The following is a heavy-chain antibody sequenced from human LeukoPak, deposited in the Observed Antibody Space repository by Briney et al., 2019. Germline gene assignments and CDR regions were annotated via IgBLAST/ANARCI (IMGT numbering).Heavy chain of an antibody. Sequence: PSQTLSLTCTVSGGSISSGDYYWSWIRQPPGKGLEWIGYIYYSGSTYYNPSLKSRVTISVDTSKNQFSLKLSSVTAADTAVYYCARGRFLEWLAPDAFDIWGQGTMVTVSS. CDR1: GGSISSGDYY. V-gene: IGHV4-30-4*08. CDR2: IYYSGST. CDR3: ARGRFLEWLAPDAFDI. J-gene: IGHJ3*02. D-gene: IGHD3-3*01.